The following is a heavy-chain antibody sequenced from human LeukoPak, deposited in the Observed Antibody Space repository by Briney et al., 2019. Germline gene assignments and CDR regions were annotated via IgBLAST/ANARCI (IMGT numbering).Heavy chain of an antibody. CDR2: ISFSGGTI. D-gene: IGHD5-12*01. V-gene: IGHV3-48*03. J-gene: IGHJ4*02. CDR1: GFAFRSYE. Sequence: GGSLRLSCAASGFAFRSYEMNWVRQAPGKGLEWVSYISFSGGTIYYADSVKGRFTISRDNAKNSLYLQMNSLRAEDTAVYYCARGYRGYNDYWGQGTLVTVSS. CDR3: ARGYRGYNDY.